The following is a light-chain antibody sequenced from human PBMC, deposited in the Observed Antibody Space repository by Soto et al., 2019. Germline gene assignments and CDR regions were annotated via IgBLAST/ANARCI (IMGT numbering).Light chain of an antibody. CDR1: SDDVGVFNY. Sequence: QSALTQPASVSGSPGQSITISCTGTSDDVGVFNYVSWYQQHPGKAPKLMIFEVSRRPSGVSNRFSGSKSGNTASLTISGLQAEDEADYYCTSYASSVNYVFGTGTKVTVL. V-gene: IGLV2-14*01. CDR2: EVS. CDR3: TSYASSVNYV. J-gene: IGLJ1*01.